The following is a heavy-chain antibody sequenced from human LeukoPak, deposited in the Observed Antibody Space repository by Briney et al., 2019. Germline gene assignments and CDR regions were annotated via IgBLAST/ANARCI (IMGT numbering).Heavy chain of an antibody. CDR1: GGSISSGGYY. Sequence: SQTLSLTCTVSGGSISSGGYYWSWIRQHPGKGLEWIGYIYYSGSTNYNPSLKSRVTISVDTSKNQFSLKLSSVTAADTAVYYCARGYDGDGYNHPFDYWGQGTLVTVSS. J-gene: IGHJ4*02. V-gene: IGHV4-31*03. CDR2: IYYSGST. D-gene: IGHD5-24*01. CDR3: ARGYDGDGYNHPFDY.